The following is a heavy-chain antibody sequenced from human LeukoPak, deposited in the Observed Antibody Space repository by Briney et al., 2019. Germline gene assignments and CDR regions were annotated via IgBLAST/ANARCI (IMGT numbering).Heavy chain of an antibody. Sequence: PGGSLTPSCPVAGITFSSLWTQCVSQAPGKGLVWVSRINSDGSSTSYADSVKGRFTISRDNAKNALYLQMNSLRAEDTAVYYCARNLPRCYSYHYYDYYGLDVWGQGTTVTVSS. CDR1: GITFSSLW. J-gene: IGHJ6*02. V-gene: IGHV3-74*01. CDR2: INSDGSST. CDR3: ARNLPRCYSYHYYDYYGLDV. D-gene: IGHD5-18*01.